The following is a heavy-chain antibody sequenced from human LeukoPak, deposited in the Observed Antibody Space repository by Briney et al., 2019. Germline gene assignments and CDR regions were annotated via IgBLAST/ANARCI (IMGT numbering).Heavy chain of an antibody. V-gene: IGHV3-30*01. Sequence: GGSLRLSCAASGSTFSGHLLHWVRQAPGKGLEWVAGTAYEGGEKYYADSVSGRFTISRDNSDSTVYLQMNGLRLEDTAVYFCAREGDRHLTFDYWGRGTLVTVSS. CDR1: GSTFSGHL. D-gene: IGHD3-16*01. CDR2: TAYEGGEK. J-gene: IGHJ4*02. CDR3: AREGDRHLTFDY.